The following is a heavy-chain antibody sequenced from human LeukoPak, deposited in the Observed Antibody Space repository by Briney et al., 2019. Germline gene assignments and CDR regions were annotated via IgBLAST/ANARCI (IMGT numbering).Heavy chain of an antibody. CDR1: GGSMDNTNHY. D-gene: IGHD6-6*01. J-gene: IGHJ4*02. CDR2: IYTSGGT. V-gene: IGHV4-4*07. CDR3: ARFTARAREIDY. Sequence: PSETLSLTCTVSGGSMDNTNHYWTWIRQPTGKRLEWIGRIYTSGGTSYNPSLKSRVTMSVDKSNNQFSLNLGSVTAADTGVYYCARFTARAREIDYWGQGILVTVSS.